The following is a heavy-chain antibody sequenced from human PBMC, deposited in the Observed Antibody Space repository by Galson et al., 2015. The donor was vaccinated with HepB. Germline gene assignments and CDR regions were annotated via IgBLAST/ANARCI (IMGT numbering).Heavy chain of an antibody. Sequence: SLRLSCAASGFTFSSYAMSWVRQAPGKGLEWVSAISGSGGSTYYADSVKGRFTISRDNSKNTLYLQMNSLRAEDTAVYYCAKGGIAARRDYYYYMDVWGKGTTVTVSS. CDR3: AKGGIAARRDYYYYMDV. J-gene: IGHJ6*03. CDR2: ISGSGGST. V-gene: IGHV3-23*01. CDR1: GFTFSSYA. D-gene: IGHD6-6*01.